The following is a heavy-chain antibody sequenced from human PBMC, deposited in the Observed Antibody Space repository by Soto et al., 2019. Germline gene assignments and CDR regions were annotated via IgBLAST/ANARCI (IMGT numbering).Heavy chain of an antibody. J-gene: IGHJ4*02. V-gene: IGHV3-7*05. CDR1: GSTFSDYW. Sequence: EVQLVESGGGLVQPGGSLRLSCAASGSTFSDYWMNWVRQAPRKGLEWVASIKYDGGEKNYVDSVKGRFTISRDNTKNSVYLQMASLRAEDTAVYYCARDGVAAGLYFDHWGQGTPVTVSS. CDR3: ARDGVAAGLYFDH. CDR2: IKYDGGEK. D-gene: IGHD6-13*01.